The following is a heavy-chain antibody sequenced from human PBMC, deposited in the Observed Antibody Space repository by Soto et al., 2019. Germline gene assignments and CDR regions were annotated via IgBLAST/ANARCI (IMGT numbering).Heavy chain of an antibody. V-gene: IGHV3-64D*08. Sequence: EVQLVESGGGLVQPGGSLRLSCSASGFTFSSYAMHWVRQAPGKGLEYVSAISSNGGSTYYADSVKGRFTISRDNSKNTLYLQMSSLRAEDTAVYYCVKDFSSDWNDRTYWGQGTLVTVSS. CDR3: VKDFSSDWNDRTY. CDR2: ISSNGGST. D-gene: IGHD1-1*01. CDR1: GFTFSSYA. J-gene: IGHJ4*02.